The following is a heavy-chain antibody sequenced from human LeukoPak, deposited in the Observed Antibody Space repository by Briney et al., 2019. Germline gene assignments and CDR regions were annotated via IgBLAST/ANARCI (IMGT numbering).Heavy chain of an antibody. V-gene: IGHV1-46*01. D-gene: IGHD6-6*01. CDR1: GYTFTSYY. CDR3: LIAKSGSSSSGTPYYFDY. CDR2: INPSGGST. Sequence: AASVKVSCKASGYTFTSYYMHWVRQAPGQGLVWMGIINPSGGSTSYAQKFQGRVTMTRDTSTSTVYMELSSLRSEDTAVYYCLIAKSGSSSSGTPYYFDYWGQGTLVTVSS. J-gene: IGHJ4*02.